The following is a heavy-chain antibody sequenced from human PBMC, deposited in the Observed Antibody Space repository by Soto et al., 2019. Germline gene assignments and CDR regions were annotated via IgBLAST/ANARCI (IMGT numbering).Heavy chain of an antibody. CDR1: GFTFSSYA. J-gene: IGHJ4*02. D-gene: IGHD3-3*01. CDR3: AREYYDFWSGYRYYFDY. Sequence: QVQLVESGGGVVQPGRSLRLSCAASGFTFSSYAMHWVRQAPGKGLEWVAVISYDGSNKYYADSVKGRFTISRDNSKNTLYRQMNSLRAEDTAVYYCAREYYDFWSGYRYYFDYWGQGTLVTVSS. V-gene: IGHV3-30-3*01. CDR2: ISYDGSNK.